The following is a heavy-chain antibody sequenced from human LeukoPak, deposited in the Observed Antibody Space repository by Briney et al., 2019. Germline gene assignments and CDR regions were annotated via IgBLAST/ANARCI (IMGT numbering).Heavy chain of an antibody. V-gene: IGHV3-53*01. CDR1: GFTVSNNY. Sequence: GGSLRLSCAASGFTVSNNYMNWVRQAPGKGLEGVSVIYSGGSTYYADSVKGRFTISRDDSKNTLYLQMNSLRAEDTAVYYCARSRYSDGWGLFDYWGQGALVSVSS. D-gene: IGHD1-26*01. CDR2: IYSGGST. CDR3: ARSRYSDGWGLFDY. J-gene: IGHJ4*02.